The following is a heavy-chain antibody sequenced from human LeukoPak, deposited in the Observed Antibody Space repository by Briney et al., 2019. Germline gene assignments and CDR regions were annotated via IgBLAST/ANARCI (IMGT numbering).Heavy chain of an antibody. Sequence: SETLSLTCTVSGGSISSSSYYWGWIRQPPGKGLEWIGSIYYSGSTYYNPSLKSRITISVDTSKNQFSLKLSSVTAADTAVYYCASLGYTSGHWFDPWGQGTLVTVSS. J-gene: IGHJ5*02. V-gene: IGHV4-39*01. CDR3: ASLGYTSGHWFDP. CDR2: IYYSGST. CDR1: GGSISSSSYY. D-gene: IGHD6-19*01.